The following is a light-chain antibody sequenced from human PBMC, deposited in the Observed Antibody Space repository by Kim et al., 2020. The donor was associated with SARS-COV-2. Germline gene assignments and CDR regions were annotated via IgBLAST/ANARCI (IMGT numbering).Light chain of an antibody. CDR1: QSVNSN. V-gene: IGKV3D-15*01. Sequence: EIVMTQSPATLSVSPGERATLSCRASQSVNSNLAWYQQKPGQAPRLLIYGASIRATGIPARFSGSGSGTEFTLTISSLQSEDFAAYYCQQYNNWPLSFGGGTKVDIK. J-gene: IGKJ4*01. CDR3: QQYNNWPLS. CDR2: GAS.